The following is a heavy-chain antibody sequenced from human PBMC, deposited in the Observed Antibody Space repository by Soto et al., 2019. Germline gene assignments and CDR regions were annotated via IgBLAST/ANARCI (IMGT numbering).Heavy chain of an antibody. CDR2: IYHSGST. V-gene: IGHV4-30-2*01. CDR1: GGSISSGGYS. D-gene: IGHD1-1*01. J-gene: IGHJ5*02. Sequence: QLQLQESGSGLVRPSQTLYLTCAVSGGSISSGGYSWNWIRQPPGKGLEWIGYIYHSGSTLYNPSLKGRVTISVDKPKNQFSLKLTSVPAADTAVYYCARDQLEGNWFDPWGQGTLVTVSS. CDR3: ARDQLEGNWFDP.